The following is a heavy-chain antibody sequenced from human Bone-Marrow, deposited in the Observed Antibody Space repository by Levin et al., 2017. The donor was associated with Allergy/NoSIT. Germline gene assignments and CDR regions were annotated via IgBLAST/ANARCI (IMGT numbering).Heavy chain of an antibody. CDR1: GGSFSGYY. CDR3: AGQGYCSGGSCFPNWFDP. CDR2: INHSGST. V-gene: IGHV4-34*01. J-gene: IGHJ5*02. Sequence: GSLRLSCAVYGGSFSGYYWSWIRQPPGKGLEWIGEINHSGSTNYNPSLKSRVTISVDTSKNQFSLKLSSVTAADTAVYYCAGQGYCSGGSCFPNWFDPWGQGTLVTVSS. D-gene: IGHD2-15*01.